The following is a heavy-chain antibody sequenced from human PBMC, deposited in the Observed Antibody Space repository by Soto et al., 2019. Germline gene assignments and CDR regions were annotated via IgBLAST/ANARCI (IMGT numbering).Heavy chain of an antibody. V-gene: IGHV3-23*01. Sequence: EVQLLESGGGLVQPGGSLRLSCAASGFSFRNYPMSWVRQAPGKGLAWISTLTGSSSNIYYADSVKGRFAISRDNSRNTLYLHMNSLTAEDTAVYYCANGRPTTGLLTHDYWGQGTLVTVSS. CDR2: LTGSSSNI. CDR1: GFSFRNYP. CDR3: ANGRPTTGLLTHDY. D-gene: IGHD7-27*01. J-gene: IGHJ4*02.